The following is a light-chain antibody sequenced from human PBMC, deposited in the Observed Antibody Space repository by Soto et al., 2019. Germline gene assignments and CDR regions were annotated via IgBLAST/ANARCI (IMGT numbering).Light chain of an antibody. Sequence: SYELTQPPSVSVAPGKTARITCGGNNIGSKGVHWYQKKPGQAPVLVIFYDSDRPSGIPGRFSGSHSGNTATLTNSRVEAGDEADYYCQVCDSSGGVVFGGGTKLTVL. J-gene: IGLJ2*01. CDR1: NIGSKG. CDR2: YDS. CDR3: QVCDSSGGVV. V-gene: IGLV3-21*04.